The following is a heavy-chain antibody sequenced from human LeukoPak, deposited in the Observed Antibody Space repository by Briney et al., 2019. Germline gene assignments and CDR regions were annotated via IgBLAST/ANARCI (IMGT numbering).Heavy chain of an antibody. V-gene: IGHV3-53*01. CDR2: IYSDGST. J-gene: IGHJ3*02. CDR3: ARELRERGVFDI. Sequence: GGSLRLSCAASGLIVSSNYISWVRQAPGKGLEWVSEIYSDGSTYYAASVKGRFSFYRDNSKNTVYLQMNSLSADDTAVYYCARELRERGVFDIWGQGTMVTVSS. D-gene: IGHD1-26*01. CDR1: GLIVSSNY.